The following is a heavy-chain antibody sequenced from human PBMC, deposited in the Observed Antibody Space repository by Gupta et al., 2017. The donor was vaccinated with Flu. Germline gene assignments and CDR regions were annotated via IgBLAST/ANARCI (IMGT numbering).Heavy chain of an antibody. J-gene: IGHJ3*01. Sequence: EVQLVESGGGLVTPGESLRLSCAASGFLFGTYFISWVRQAPGKGLEWVSSISSSSSYIYYTDSVKGRFTISRDNAKNSLSLQLKSLRAEDTAVYYCVRHFSDRDAFDVWGQGTMVTVFS. CDR1: GFLFGTYF. CDR3: VRHFSDRDAFDV. D-gene: IGHD3-22*01. CDR2: ISSSSSYI. V-gene: IGHV3-21*02.